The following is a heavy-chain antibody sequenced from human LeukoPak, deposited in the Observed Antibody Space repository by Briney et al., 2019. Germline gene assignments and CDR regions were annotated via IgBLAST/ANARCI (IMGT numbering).Heavy chain of an antibody. Sequence: PSQTLSLTCTVSGGSISSGGYYWSWIRQHPGKGLEWIGYIYYSGSTYYNPSLKSRVTMSVDTSKNQFSLKLSSVTAADTAVYYCARDYCSSTSCYYAFDIWGQGTMVTVSS. CDR3: ARDYCSSTSCYYAFDI. D-gene: IGHD2-2*01. CDR1: GGSISSGGYY. V-gene: IGHV4-31*03. CDR2: IYYSGST. J-gene: IGHJ3*02.